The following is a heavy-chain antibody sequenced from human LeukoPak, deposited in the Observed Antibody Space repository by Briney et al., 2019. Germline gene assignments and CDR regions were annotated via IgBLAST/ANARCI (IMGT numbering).Heavy chain of an antibody. V-gene: IGHV1-2*02. D-gene: IGHD3-3*01. J-gene: IGHJ4*02. Sequence: GATVKVSCKASGYTFTGYSIHWVRQAPGQGLEWMGWFNTNSVGTNYAHKFQASVTITRDMSINTAYMELSRLRFDDTAVYSCARWGGTISGVVDYWCRGPLVTVSS. CDR1: GYTFTGYS. CDR3: ARWGGTISGVVDY. CDR2: FNTNSVGT.